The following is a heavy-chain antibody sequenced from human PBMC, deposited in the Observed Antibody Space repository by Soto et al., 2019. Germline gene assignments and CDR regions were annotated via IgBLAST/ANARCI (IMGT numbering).Heavy chain of an antibody. CDR2: IYYSGST. Sequence: SETLSLTCTVSGDSISNCYWSWIRQPPGKGLEWIGYIYYSGSTNYNPSLKSRVTISVDTSKNQFSLKLSSVTAADTAVYYCATVPNVLRYFDWLLGYFDYWGRGTLVTVSS. CDR1: GDSISNCY. CDR3: ATVPNVLRYFDWLLGYFDY. V-gene: IGHV4-59*08. D-gene: IGHD3-9*01. J-gene: IGHJ4*02.